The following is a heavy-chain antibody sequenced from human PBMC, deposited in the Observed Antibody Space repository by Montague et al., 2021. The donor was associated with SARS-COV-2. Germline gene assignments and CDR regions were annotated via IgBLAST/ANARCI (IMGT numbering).Heavy chain of an antibody. V-gene: IGHV4-59*01. CDR3: ARGGDMNWFDP. Sequence: SETLSLTCPVSGGSISSYYWSWIRQPPGKGLEWIGYIYYSGSTNYNPSLKSRVTISVDTSKNQFSLKLSSVTAADTAVYYCARGGDMNWFDPWGQGTLVTVSS. CDR2: IYYSGST. CDR1: GGSISSYY. J-gene: IGHJ5*02. D-gene: IGHD3-9*01.